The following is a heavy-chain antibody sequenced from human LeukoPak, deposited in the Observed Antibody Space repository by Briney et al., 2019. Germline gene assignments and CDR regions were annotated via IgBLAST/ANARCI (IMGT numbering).Heavy chain of an antibody. V-gene: IGHV3-48*04. CDR1: GFTFSSYS. Sequence: PGGSLRLSCAASGFTFSSYSVNWVRQAPGKGLEWVSYISSSSSTIYYADSVKGRFTISRDNVKNSLYLQMNSLRAEDTAVYYGARADCLLTSARRSHYYYYMDVWAKGTTVTVSS. CDR2: ISSSSSTI. D-gene: IGHD2-21*01. J-gene: IGHJ6*03. CDR3: ARADCLLTSARRSHYYYYMDV.